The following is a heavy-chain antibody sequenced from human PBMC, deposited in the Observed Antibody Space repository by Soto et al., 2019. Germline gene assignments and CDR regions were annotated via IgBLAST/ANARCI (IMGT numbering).Heavy chain of an antibody. CDR3: ARQGIAAAGTRRGMDV. CDR2: IYYSGST. J-gene: IGHJ6*02. Sequence: PSETLSLTCTVSGGSISSYYWSWIRQPPGKGLEWIGYIYYSGSTNYNPSLKSRVTISVDTSKNQFSLKLSSVTAADTAVYYCARQGIAAAGTRRGMDVWGQGTTVTVSS. CDR1: GGSISSYY. D-gene: IGHD6-13*01. V-gene: IGHV4-59*08.